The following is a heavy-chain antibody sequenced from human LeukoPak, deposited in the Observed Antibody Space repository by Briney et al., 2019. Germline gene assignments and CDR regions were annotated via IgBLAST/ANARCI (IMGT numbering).Heavy chain of an antibody. Sequence: GGSLRLSCAASGFTVSSNYMSWVRQAPGTGLEWVSVIYSGGSTYYAGSVKGRFTISRDNSKNTLYLQMNSLRAEDTAVYYCARGRVYCSSTSCYNRYFDYWGQGTLVTVSS. V-gene: IGHV3-66*02. CDR2: IYSGGST. CDR3: ARGRVYCSSTSCYNRYFDY. J-gene: IGHJ4*02. D-gene: IGHD2-2*02. CDR1: GFTVSSNY.